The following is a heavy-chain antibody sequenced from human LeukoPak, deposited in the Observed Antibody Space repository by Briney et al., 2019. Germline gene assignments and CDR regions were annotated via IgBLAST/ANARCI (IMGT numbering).Heavy chain of an antibody. CDR2: ISSSSSYI. CDR1: GFTFSSYS. V-gene: IGHV3-21*01. CDR3: ARGSLTETPVDY. Sequence: GGSLRLSCAAPGFTFSSYSMNWVRQAPGKGLEWVSSISSSSSYIYYADSVKGRFTISRDNAKNSLYLQMNSLRAEDTAVYYCARGSLTETPVDYWGQGTLVTVSS. D-gene: IGHD4-23*01. J-gene: IGHJ4*02.